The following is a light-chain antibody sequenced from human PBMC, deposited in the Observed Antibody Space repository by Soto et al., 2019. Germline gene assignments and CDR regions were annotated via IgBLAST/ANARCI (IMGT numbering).Light chain of an antibody. V-gene: IGLV1-47*01. J-gene: IGLJ2*01. CDR1: SSNIGSYY. Sequence: QSVLTQPPSASGTPGQRVTLSCSGSSSNIGSYYVYWYQQLPGTAPKLLIYRNNPRPSGVPDRFSGSKSGTSASLAISGLRSEDEADYDCAAWDDTLSGVVSCGGTKVTV. CDR2: RNN. CDR3: AAWDDTLSGVV.